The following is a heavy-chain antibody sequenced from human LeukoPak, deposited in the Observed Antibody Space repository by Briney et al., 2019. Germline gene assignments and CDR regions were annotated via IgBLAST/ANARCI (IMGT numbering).Heavy chain of an antibody. Sequence: GSSVKVSCKASGGTFSSYAISWVRQAPGRGLEWMGGIIPIFGTANYAQKFQGRVTITADESTSTAYMELSSLRSEDTAVYYCARVAGKILWFGELDAFDIWGQGTMVTVPS. D-gene: IGHD3-10*01. CDR2: IIPIFGTA. V-gene: IGHV1-69*01. J-gene: IGHJ3*02. CDR1: GGTFSSYA. CDR3: ARVAGKILWFGELDAFDI.